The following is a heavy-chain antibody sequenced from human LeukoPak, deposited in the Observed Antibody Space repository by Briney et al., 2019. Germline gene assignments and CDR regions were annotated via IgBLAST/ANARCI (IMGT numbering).Heavy chain of an antibody. D-gene: IGHD2-15*01. CDR1: GGSISSSSYY. V-gene: IGHV4-39*07. Sequence: SETLSLTCTVSGGSISSSSYYWGWIRQPPGKGLEWIGSIYYSGSTYYNPSLKSRVTISVDTSKNQFSLKLSSVTAADTAVYYCARGNFCSAGSCYYKPFDFWGQGTLVTVSS. CDR2: IYYSGST. J-gene: IGHJ4*02. CDR3: ARGNFCSAGSCYYKPFDF.